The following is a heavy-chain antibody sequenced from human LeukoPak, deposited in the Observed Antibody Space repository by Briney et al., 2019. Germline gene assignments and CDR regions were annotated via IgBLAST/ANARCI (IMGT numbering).Heavy chain of an antibody. CDR2: IKQDGSEK. Sequence: GGSLRLSCAASGFTFSSYWMSWVRQAPGKGLEWVANIKQDGSEKYYVDSVKGRFTISRDNAKNSPYLQMNSLRAEDTAVYYCARVERYYDFWSGYYDTAFDYWGQGTLVTVSS. V-gene: IGHV3-7*01. J-gene: IGHJ4*02. CDR1: GFTFSSYW. D-gene: IGHD3-3*01. CDR3: ARVERYYDFWSGYYDTAFDY.